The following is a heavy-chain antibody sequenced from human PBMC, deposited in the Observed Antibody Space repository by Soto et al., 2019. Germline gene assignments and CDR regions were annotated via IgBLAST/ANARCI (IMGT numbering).Heavy chain of an antibody. D-gene: IGHD2-2*02. CDR3: ARSLTEGYCTITGCYTRPLYGMDV. CDR1: GYTFSGYY. V-gene: IGHV1-2*02. CDR2: INPNSGGT. Sequence: SVKVSFKASGYTFSGYYIHWLRQAPGQGLEWMGWINPNSGGTNYAQKFQGRVTVTRDTPTSTAYMELSRLTSDDTAVYYCARSLTEGYCTITGCYTRPLYGMDVWGQGTTVTVSS. J-gene: IGHJ6*02.